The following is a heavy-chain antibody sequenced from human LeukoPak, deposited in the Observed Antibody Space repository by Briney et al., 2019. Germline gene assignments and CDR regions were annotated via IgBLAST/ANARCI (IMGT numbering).Heavy chain of an antibody. CDR2: ISGSGGNT. D-gene: IGHD3-16*02. J-gene: IGHJ4*02. Sequence: GGSLRLYCTASGFTFSNYAMSWLRQAPGKGLEWVSDISGSGGNTYYADSVKGRFTISRDNSKNTLDLQMNSLRADDTAVYYCGPSLGELSQSSLFDYWGQGTLVTVSS. V-gene: IGHV3-23*01. CDR3: GPSLGELSQSSLFDY. CDR1: GFTFSNYA.